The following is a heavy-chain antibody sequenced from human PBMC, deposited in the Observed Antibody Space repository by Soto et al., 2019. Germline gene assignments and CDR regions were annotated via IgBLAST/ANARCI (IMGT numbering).Heavy chain of an antibody. CDR1: GYSFRSYG. D-gene: IGHD2-8*01. CDR3: GRSSSMLGAGWSDS. J-gene: IGHJ5*01. Sequence: QVQLEQSGPEVKKSGASVKVSCKASGYSFRSYGINWVRQAPGQGLEWIGWVSGYNYNTKYAQKLQGRITVTTDTSTNTAYMELRSLRSDDTAVYYGGRSSSMLGAGWSDSWGRGTLVTVSS. V-gene: IGHV1-18*01. CDR2: VSGYNYNT.